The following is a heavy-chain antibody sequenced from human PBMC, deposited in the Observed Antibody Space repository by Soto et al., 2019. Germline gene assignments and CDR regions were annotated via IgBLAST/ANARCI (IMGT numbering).Heavy chain of an antibody. Sequence: SGPTLVNPTQTLTLTCTFSGFSLSTSGMCVSWIRQPPGKALEWLALIDWDDDKYYSTSLKTRLTISKDASKNQVVLTMTNMDPVDTATYYCARNSQARHSSSWYYDYWGQATLVTVSS. CDR2: IDWDDDK. V-gene: IGHV2-70*01. CDR1: GFSLSTSGMC. J-gene: IGHJ4*02. CDR3: ARNSQARHSSSWYYDY. D-gene: IGHD6-13*01.